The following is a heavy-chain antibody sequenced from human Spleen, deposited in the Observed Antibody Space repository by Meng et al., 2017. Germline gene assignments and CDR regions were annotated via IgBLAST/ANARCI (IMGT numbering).Heavy chain of an antibody. CDR2: IDYSGST. D-gene: IGHD6-13*01. CDR1: GRYISSGGYY. Sequence: GPAQRSGPGLVKPSQALSLTRTVSGRYISSGGYYWSWIRQQPGKGLEWIGYIDYSGSTYYNPSLKSRVTISVDTSKNQFSLKLSSVTAADTAVYYCARGVCSSSCYFHNWFDPWGQGTLVTVSS. V-gene: IGHV4-31*03. CDR3: ARGVCSSSCYFHNWFDP. J-gene: IGHJ5*02.